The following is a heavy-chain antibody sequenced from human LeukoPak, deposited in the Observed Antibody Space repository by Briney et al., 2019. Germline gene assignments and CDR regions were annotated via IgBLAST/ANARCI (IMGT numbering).Heavy chain of an antibody. V-gene: IGHV1-18*01. Sequence: WASVKVSCKASGYTFTSYGISWVRQAPGQGLEWMGWISAYNGNTNYAQKLQGRVTMTTDTSTSTAYMELRSLRSGDTAVYYCARVLSNYDLRRPDAFDIWGQGTMVTVSS. CDR1: GYTFTSYG. D-gene: IGHD4-11*01. CDR3: ARVLSNYDLRRPDAFDI. CDR2: ISAYNGNT. J-gene: IGHJ3*02.